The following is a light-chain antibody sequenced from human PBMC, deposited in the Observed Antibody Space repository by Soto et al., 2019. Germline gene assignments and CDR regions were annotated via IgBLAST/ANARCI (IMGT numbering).Light chain of an antibody. Sequence: DIQMTQSPSSVSASVGDTVTITCRASQGLKFLAWYQQRPGKSPKLLVYWASTLESGVPSTFSGSGSGTEFSLTVSSLQPDDFATYYCLQYDIYPLTFGGGTKVDIK. CDR1: QGLKF. CDR2: WAS. J-gene: IGKJ4*01. V-gene: IGKV1-5*03. CDR3: LQYDIYPLT.